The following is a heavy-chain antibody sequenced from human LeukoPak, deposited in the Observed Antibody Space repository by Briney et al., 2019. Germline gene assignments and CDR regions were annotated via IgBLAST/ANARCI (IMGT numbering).Heavy chain of an antibody. V-gene: IGHV1-46*01. CDR2: INPGGGST. J-gene: IGHJ1*01. CDR3: ARGMMNFLH. D-gene: IGHD3-16*01. CDR1: GYTFINYY. Sequence: ASVKVSCKASGYTFINYYMHWVRRAPGQGLEWMGIINPGGGSTNYAQKFQGRVTMTRDTSTSTVYMELNSLRSEDTAVYYCARGMMNFLHWGQGTLVTVSS.